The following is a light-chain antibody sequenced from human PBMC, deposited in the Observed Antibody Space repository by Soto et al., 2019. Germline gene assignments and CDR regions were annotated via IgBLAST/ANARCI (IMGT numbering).Light chain of an antibody. CDR1: QSIRNY. Sequence: DIQMTQSPSSLSASEGDRVTITCRASQSIRNYLNWYQHKPGKAPKLLIFAASSLQAGVPSRFSGSGSGTDFTLTISDLQPEDFATYYCQQSFSVFTFGGGTKVDI. CDR2: AAS. CDR3: QQSFSVFT. J-gene: IGKJ4*01. V-gene: IGKV1-39*01.